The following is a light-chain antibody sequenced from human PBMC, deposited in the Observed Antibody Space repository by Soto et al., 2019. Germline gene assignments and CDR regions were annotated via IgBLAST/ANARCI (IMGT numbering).Light chain of an antibody. CDR3: QQHISWPLT. CDR1: QSISSS. CDR2: DAS. J-gene: IGKJ4*01. V-gene: IGKV3-11*01. Sequence: EIVVTQSPATLSVSPGERATLSCRASQSISSSLAWYQQKPGQAPRLLVYDASNRATGIPTRFSGSGSGTDFTLTISNLEPEDFAVYYCQQHISWPLTFGGGTKVDIK.